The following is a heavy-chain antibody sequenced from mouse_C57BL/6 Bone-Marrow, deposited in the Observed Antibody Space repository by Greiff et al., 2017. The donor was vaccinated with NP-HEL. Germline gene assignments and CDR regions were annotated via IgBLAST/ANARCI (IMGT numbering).Heavy chain of an antibody. CDR3: ARWYYGSSYDYFDY. D-gene: IGHD1-1*01. V-gene: IGHV1-9*01. CDR2: ILPGSGST. J-gene: IGHJ2*01. Sequence: QVQLQQSGAELMKPGASVKLSCKATGYTFTGYWIEWVKQRPGHGLEWIGEILPGSGSTNYNEKFKGKATFTADTSSNTAYMQLSSLTTEDSAIYYCARWYYGSSYDYFDYWGQGTPLPVSS. CDR1: GYTFTGYW.